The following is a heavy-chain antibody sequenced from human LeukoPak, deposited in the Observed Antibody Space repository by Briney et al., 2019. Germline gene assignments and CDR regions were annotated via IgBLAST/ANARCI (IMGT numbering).Heavy chain of an antibody. V-gene: IGHV1-8*03. CDR3: ARGPVAARREQFRYYFDY. CDR2: MNPNSGNT. Sequence: WASVKVSCMASGYTFTSYDINWVRQATGQGLEWMGWMNPNSGNTGYAQKFQGRVTITRNTSISTAYMELSSLRSEDTAVYYCARGPVAARREQFRYYFDYWGQGTLVTVSS. CDR1: GYTFTSYD. D-gene: IGHD6-6*01. J-gene: IGHJ4*02.